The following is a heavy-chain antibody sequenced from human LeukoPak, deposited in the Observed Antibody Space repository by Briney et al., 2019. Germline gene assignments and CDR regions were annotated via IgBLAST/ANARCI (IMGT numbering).Heavy chain of an antibody. CDR1: GYTFTGYY. Sequence: GASVKVSCKASGYTFTGYYMHWVRQAPGQGLEWMGWINPNSGGTNYAQKFQGRVTMTRDTSISTAYMELSRLRSDDTAVYYCARGQDGLLLFGEFGYYYYYGMDGWGQGTTVTVSS. J-gene: IGHJ6*02. CDR3: ARGQDGLLLFGEFGYYYYYGMDG. D-gene: IGHD3-10*01. CDR2: INPNSGGT. V-gene: IGHV1-2*02.